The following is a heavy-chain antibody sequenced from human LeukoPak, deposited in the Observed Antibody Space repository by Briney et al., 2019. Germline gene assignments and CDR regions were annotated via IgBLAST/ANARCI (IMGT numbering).Heavy chain of an antibody. CDR1: GFTFSSYE. CDR3: ARDGSGGYYYYMDV. Sequence: PGGSLRLSCAASGFTFSSYEVNWVRQAPGKGLKWVSYISSSGSTIYYADSVKGRFTISRDNAKNSLYLQMNSLRAEDTALYYCARDGSGGYYYYMDVWGKGTTVTISS. J-gene: IGHJ6*03. CDR2: ISSSGSTI. V-gene: IGHV3-48*03. D-gene: IGHD6-19*01.